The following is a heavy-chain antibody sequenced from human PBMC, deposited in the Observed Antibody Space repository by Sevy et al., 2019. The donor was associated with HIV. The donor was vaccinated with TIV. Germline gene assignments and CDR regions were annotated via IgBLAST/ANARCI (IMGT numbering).Heavy chain of an antibody. CDR2: IKQDGSEK. J-gene: IGHJ4*02. D-gene: IGHD6-19*01. Sequence: GGSLRLSCAASEFTFSGYWMSWVRQAPGKGLEWVANIKQDGSEKYYVDSVKGRFTISGDNAKNSLYLQMNSLRAEDTAVYYCARDRSRYTSGWSVDYWGQGTLVTVSS. V-gene: IGHV3-7*01. CDR1: EFTFSGYW. CDR3: ARDRSRYTSGWSVDY.